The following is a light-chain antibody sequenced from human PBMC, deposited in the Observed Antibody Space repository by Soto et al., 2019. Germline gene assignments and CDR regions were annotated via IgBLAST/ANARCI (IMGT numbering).Light chain of an antibody. Sequence: EIVLTQSPATLSLSPGERATLSCRASQSVSSHLVWYQQKPGQAPRLLIHDASNRATGTPARFSGSGSGTDFTLTISSLEPEDFAGYYCQQRSRWPSFGGGTKVEIK. J-gene: IGKJ4*01. CDR2: DAS. CDR3: QQRSRWPS. V-gene: IGKV3-11*01. CDR1: QSVSSH.